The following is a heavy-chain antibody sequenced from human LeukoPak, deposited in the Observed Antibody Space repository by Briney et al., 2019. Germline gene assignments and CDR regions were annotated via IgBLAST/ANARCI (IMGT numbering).Heavy chain of an antibody. J-gene: IGHJ5*02. V-gene: IGHV2-70*04. CDR3: ARTNYGDYRNWFDP. D-gene: IGHD4-17*01. CDR2: IDWDDDK. CDR1: GFSLSTSGMR. Sequence: SGPALVKPTQTLTLTCTFSGFSLSTSGMRVSWICQPPGKALEWLARIDWDDDKFYSTPLKTRLTISKDTSKNQVVLTMTNMDPVDTATYYCARTNYGDYRNWFDPWGHGTLVTVSS.